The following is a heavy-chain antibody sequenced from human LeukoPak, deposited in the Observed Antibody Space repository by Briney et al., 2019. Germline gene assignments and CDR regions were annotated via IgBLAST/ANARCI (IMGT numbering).Heavy chain of an antibody. J-gene: IGHJ6*03. CDR1: GFSFSTYG. Sequence: GGALRLSCTTSGFSFSTYGMSWVRQAPGKGLEWVSAISGSGGTTYYADSVKGRFTISRDNSKNTLYLQMNSLRAEDTAVYYCAKGSVRYYYYMDVWGKGTTVTVSS. CDR3: AKGSVRYYYYMDV. D-gene: IGHD3-10*01. CDR2: ISGSGGTT. V-gene: IGHV3-23*01.